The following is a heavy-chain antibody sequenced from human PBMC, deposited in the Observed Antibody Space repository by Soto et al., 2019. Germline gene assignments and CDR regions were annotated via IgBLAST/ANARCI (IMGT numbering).Heavy chain of an antibody. V-gene: IGHV3-23*01. Sequence: EVQLLESGGGLVQPGESLRLSCAASGFTFTNYALSWVRQAPEKGLEWLSSISGRGGDSYYADSVKGRFTISRDNSKNTLYLQMNSLSVDDTALYYCARDDSDAFDIWGQGTMVAVSS. CDR1: GFTFTNYA. D-gene: IGHD1-1*01. J-gene: IGHJ3*02. CDR3: ARDDSDAFDI. CDR2: ISGRGGDS.